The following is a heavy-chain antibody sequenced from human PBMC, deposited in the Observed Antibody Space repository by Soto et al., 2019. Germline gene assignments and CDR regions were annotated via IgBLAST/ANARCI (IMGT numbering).Heavy chain of an antibody. CDR1: EFTFRIFA. Sequence: QVHLVESGGGVVQPGSSLRLSCAASEFTFRIFAMHWLRQSPGKGLEWVAAISYDGSRKADSVKGRFTVSRDNSWNTLYLQMNSLRAEDTAIYYCARGDREDIEEVVGVRPGEYSMDVWGQGTTVTVSS. J-gene: IGHJ6*02. D-gene: IGHD1-26*01. CDR3: ARGDREDIEEVVGVRPGEYSMDV. V-gene: IGHV3-30-3*01. CDR2: ISYDGSRK.